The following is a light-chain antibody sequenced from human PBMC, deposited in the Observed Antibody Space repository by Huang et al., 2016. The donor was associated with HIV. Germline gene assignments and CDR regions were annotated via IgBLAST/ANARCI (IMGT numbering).Light chain of an antibody. J-gene: IGKJ4*01. CDR3: QQGSNYPLT. Sequence: DIQMTQSPSTLSASIGDRVTITCRASQNIAIWLAWYQQKPGKAPKLLIHKASSLHSGVPSRFSGSGSGTEFTLTISDLQPDDFATYYCQQGSNYPLTFGGGTKVEI. CDR2: KAS. CDR1: QNIAIW. V-gene: IGKV1-5*03.